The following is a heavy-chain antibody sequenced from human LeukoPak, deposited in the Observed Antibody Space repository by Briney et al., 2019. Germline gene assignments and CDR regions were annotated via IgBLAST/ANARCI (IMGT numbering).Heavy chain of an antibody. J-gene: IGHJ4*02. V-gene: IGHV3-11*04. CDR1: GFTFRDYY. CDR2: ISRSGSDK. Sequence: GGSLRLSCAASGFTFRDYYMTWIRQAPGKGLEWVSYISRSGSDKYYADSVNGRFAISRDNARNSLYLQMNSLRAEDTAVYYCVTNFDPDVDWGQGTLVTVSS. D-gene: IGHD3-9*01. CDR3: VTNFDPDVD.